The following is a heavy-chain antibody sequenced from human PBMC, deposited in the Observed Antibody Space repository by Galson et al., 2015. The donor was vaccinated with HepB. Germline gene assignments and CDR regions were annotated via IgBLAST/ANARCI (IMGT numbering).Heavy chain of an antibody. CDR1: GFTFNSYG. J-gene: IGHJ6*02. D-gene: IGHD4-11*01. Sequence: SLRLSCAASGFTFNSYGMHWVRQSPGMGLEWVAFIWYDGSNKYYADSVKGRFTISRDNYKNTVYLQINSLSVEDTAVYYCARTPARATTVYHYYGMDVWGQGTTVTVS. V-gene: IGHV3-33*01. CDR2: IWYDGSNK. CDR3: ARTPARATTVYHYYGMDV.